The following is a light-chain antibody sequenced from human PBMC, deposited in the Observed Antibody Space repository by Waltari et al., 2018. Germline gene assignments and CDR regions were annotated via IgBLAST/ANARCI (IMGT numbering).Light chain of an antibody. J-gene: IGLJ2*01. V-gene: IGLV1-40*01. CDR3: QSYDTSLSVV. Sequence: QSVLTQPPSVSGAPGQRVSISSTGSGSNLGAGYDVHWYQQQPGKAPKLLIYGTRTRPPGVPDRFFASQPGTSASLAITALQAEDEAEYYCQSYDTSLSVVFGGGTKLTVL. CDR1: GSNLGAGYD. CDR2: GTR.